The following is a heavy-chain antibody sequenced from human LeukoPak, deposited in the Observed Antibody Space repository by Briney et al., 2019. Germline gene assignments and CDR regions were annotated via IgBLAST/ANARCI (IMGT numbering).Heavy chain of an antibody. CDR3: ARRRIVGSTDDAFDI. CDR2: IWYDGSNK. D-gene: IGHD1-26*01. J-gene: IGHJ3*02. CDR1: GFTFSSYG. Sequence: GGSLRLSCAASGFTFSSYGMHWVRQAPGKGLEWVAVIWYDGSNKYYADSVKGRFTISRDNPNNTLYLQMNSLRADDTAIYYCARRRIVGSTDDAFDIWGQGTMVTLSS. V-gene: IGHV3-33*01.